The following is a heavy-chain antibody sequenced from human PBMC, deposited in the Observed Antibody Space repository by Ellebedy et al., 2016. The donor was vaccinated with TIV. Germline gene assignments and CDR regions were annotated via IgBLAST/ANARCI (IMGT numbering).Heavy chain of an antibody. CDR3: ARGAHYAVDV. V-gene: IGHV3-7*01. J-gene: IGHJ6*02. CDR1: GFTFSSYW. Sequence: GESLKISCAASGFTFSSYWMSWVRQAPGKGLEWVANIKEDGSEKYYVDSVKGRFTISRANAKNSLDLQMDSLRVEDTALYYCARGAHYAVDVWGQGTTVTVSS. CDR2: IKEDGSEK.